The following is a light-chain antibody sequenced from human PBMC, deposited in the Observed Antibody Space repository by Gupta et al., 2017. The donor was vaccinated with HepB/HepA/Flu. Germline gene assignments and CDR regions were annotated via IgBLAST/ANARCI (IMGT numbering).Light chain of an antibody. J-gene: IGKJ1*01. Sequence: SPATLSVSPGERATLSCRASQSVSINLAWYQHKRGLAPRLLIYGASTRATGIPARFSASGSGTEFTLTISSLQSEDFAVYYCQQDNNCPRTFGQGTKVEIK. CDR1: QSVSIN. CDR3: QQDNNCPRT. CDR2: GAS. V-gene: IGKV3-15*01.